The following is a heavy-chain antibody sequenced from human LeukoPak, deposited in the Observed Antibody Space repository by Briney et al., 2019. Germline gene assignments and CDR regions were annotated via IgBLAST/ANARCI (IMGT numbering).Heavy chain of an antibody. Sequence: PGGSLRLSCAASGFTFDRFTIHWVRQTPGKGLEWVSLINRRGHTFYADSVKGRFTISRDNSKNTLYLQMNSLESEDTAVYYCAKDRWGAVASFDYWGQGTLVTVSS. V-gene: IGHV3-43*01. CDR1: GFTFDRFT. CDR2: INRRGHT. J-gene: IGHJ4*02. CDR3: AKDRWGAVASFDY. D-gene: IGHD6-19*01.